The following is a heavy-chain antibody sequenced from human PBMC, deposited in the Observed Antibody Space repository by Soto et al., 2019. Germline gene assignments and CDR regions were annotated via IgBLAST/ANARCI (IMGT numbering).Heavy chain of an antibody. V-gene: IGHV3-21*06. Sequence: RSLRVSCAAPGFTSTRYSMNWVRQAPGKGLEWVSSISSTTNYIYYGDSMKGRFTISRDNAKNSLYLEMNSLRAEDKAVYYCARESEDLTSNFDYWGQGTLVTVSS. J-gene: IGHJ4*02. CDR3: ARESEDLTSNFDY. CDR1: GFTSTRYS. CDR2: ISSTTNYI.